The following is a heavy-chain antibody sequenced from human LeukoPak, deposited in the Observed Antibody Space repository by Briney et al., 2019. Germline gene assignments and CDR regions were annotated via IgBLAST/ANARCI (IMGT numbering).Heavy chain of an antibody. Sequence: GSLRLSCAASGFTFSNYGLNWVRQAPGKGLEWVSLIDTSGSYIYYGDSVKGRVTISRDNAKNSLYLQMNGLRAEDTAVYYCARGRSITLLRGVAMSDGFDVWGQGAMVTVSS. V-gene: IGHV3-21*01. CDR3: ARGRSITLLRGVAMSDGFDV. D-gene: IGHD3-10*01. CDR2: IDTSGSYI. CDR1: GFTFSNYG. J-gene: IGHJ3*01.